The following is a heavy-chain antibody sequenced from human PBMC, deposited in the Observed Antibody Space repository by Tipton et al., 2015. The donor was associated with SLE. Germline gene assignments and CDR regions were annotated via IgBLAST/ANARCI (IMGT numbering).Heavy chain of an antibody. D-gene: IGHD2-2*01. V-gene: IGHV3-33*01. CDR2: IWFDGSSK. Sequence: SLRLSCAASGFTFSTYGMHWVRQAPGKGLEWVAVIWFDGSSKYYADSVKGRFTISRDISKNTLFLQMNSLRAEDTAVYYCARDGDQRAYWYFDLWGRGTLVTVSS. CDR1: GFTFSTYG. CDR3: ARDGDQRAYWYFDL. J-gene: IGHJ2*01.